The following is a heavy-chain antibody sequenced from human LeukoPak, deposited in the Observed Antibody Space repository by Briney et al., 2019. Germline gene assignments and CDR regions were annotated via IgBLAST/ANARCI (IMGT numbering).Heavy chain of an antibody. Sequence: ASVKVSCKASGYTFTGYYMHWVRQAPGQGLEWMGWINPNSGGTNFAQTFQGRVTMTRDTSISTAYMELSSLRSDDTAVYYCARGNYDSSDFEYLQHWGQGTLVTASS. D-gene: IGHD3-22*01. CDR1: GYTFTGYY. CDR2: INPNSGGT. J-gene: IGHJ1*01. V-gene: IGHV1-2*02. CDR3: ARGNYDSSDFEYLQH.